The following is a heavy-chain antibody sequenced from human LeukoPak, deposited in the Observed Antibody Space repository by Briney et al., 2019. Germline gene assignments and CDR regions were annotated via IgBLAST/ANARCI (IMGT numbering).Heavy chain of an antibody. V-gene: IGHV3-48*03. D-gene: IGHD4-17*01. CDR1: GFTFITYE. CDR2: ISSSGNSI. Sequence: GGSLRLSCAASGFTFITYEMNWLRQAPGKGLEWLSYISSSGNSIYYADSVKGRFTISRDNAKKSLYLQMSSLRAEDTALYYCARDSPDYGDFNGLFDYWGQGTLVSVSS. J-gene: IGHJ4*02. CDR3: ARDSPDYGDFNGLFDY.